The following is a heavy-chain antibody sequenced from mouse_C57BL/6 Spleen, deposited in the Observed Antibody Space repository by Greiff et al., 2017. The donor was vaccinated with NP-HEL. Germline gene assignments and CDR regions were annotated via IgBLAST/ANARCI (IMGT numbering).Heavy chain of an antibody. V-gene: IGHV5-9*01. J-gene: IGHJ1*03. Sequence: EVMLVESGGGLVKPGGSLKLSCAASGFTFSRYTMSWVRPTPAKRLAWVATISGGGGNTYYPASVKGRFTISRDNAKNTLYLQMSSLRSEDTAVYYCARKGFMNTTYFDVWGTGSTVTVSS. D-gene: IGHD5-2*01. CDR2: ISGGGGNT. CDR1: GFTFSRYT. CDR3: ARKGFMNTTYFDV.